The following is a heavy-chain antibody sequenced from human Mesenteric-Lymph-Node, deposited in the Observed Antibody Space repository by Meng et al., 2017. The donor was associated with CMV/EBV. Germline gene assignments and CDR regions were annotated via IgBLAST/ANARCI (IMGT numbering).Heavy chain of an antibody. D-gene: IGHD2-2*02. CDR3: ARQHGYGSSTSCYTGWFDP. Sequence: GSLRLSCTVSGGSISSSSYYWGWIRQPPGKGLEWIGSIYYSGSTYYNPSLKSRVTISVDTSKNQFSLKLSSVTAADTAVYYCARQHGYGSSTSCYTGWFDPWGQGTLVTVSS. CDR2: IYYSGST. V-gene: IGHV4-39*01. CDR1: GGSISSSSYY. J-gene: IGHJ5*02.